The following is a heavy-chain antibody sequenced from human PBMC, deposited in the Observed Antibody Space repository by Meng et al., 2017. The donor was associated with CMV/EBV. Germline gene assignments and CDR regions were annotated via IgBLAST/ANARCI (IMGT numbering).Heavy chain of an antibody. D-gene: IGHD3-16*01. J-gene: IGHJ5*02. CDR3: ARDGSRLGPTWFDP. V-gene: IGHV3-21*01. CDR1: GFTFSSYS. CDR2: ISSSSSYI. Sequence: EVQLVESGGGLVKPGGSLRLSCAASGFTFSSYSMNWVRQAPGKGLEWVSSISSSSSYIYYADSVKGRFTISRDNAKNSLYLQMNSLRAEDTAVYYCARDGSRLGPTWFDPWGQGTLGTVSS.